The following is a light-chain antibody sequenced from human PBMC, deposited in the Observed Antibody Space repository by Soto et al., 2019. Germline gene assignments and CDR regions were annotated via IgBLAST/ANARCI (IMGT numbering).Light chain of an antibody. CDR1: QSISSW. V-gene: IGKV1-5*03. CDR2: KAS. Sequence: DIQMTQSPSTLSASVGDRVTITCRASQSISSWLAWYQQKPGKAPKLLIYKASSLKSGVPSRFRGSGSGTEFTLTIRSLQPDDFATYYCQQYNSYSGYTFGQGTKLEIK. J-gene: IGKJ2*01. CDR3: QQYNSYSGYT.